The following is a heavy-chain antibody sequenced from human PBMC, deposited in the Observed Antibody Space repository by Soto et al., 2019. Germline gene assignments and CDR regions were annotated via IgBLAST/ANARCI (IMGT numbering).Heavy chain of an antibody. CDR1: GGSISSGGYS. J-gene: IGHJ4*02. D-gene: IGHD5-12*01. CDR2: IYHSGST. CDR3: ARGGIGGYDFYFDY. Sequence: PSETLSLTCAVSGGSISSGGYSWSWIRQPPGKGLEWIGYIYHSGSTYYNPSLKSRVTISVDRSKNQFSLKLSSVTAADTAVYYCARGGIGGYDFYFDYWAQGTLATVSS. V-gene: IGHV4-30-2*01.